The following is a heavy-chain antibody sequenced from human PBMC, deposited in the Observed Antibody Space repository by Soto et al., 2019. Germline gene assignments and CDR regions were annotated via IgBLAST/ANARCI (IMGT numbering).Heavy chain of an antibody. Sequence: RRLSCAASGFTLSRHTMNWVRQAPGKGLEWVSFIGSRTSDIYYADSVKGRFTISRDNAKNSLYLDLTGLRAEDTAVYFCVRDYYDTSGYPNTFDMWGQGTMVTVSS. V-gene: IGHV3-21*01. J-gene: IGHJ3*02. D-gene: IGHD3-22*01. CDR3: VRDYYDTSGYPNTFDM. CDR2: IGSRTSDI. CDR1: GFTLSRHT.